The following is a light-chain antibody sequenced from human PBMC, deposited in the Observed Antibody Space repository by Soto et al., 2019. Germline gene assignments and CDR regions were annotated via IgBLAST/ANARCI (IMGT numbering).Light chain of an antibody. J-gene: IGKJ4*01. CDR1: QNVRRN. CDR3: QQYNDWPPLT. CDR2: RAS. V-gene: IGKV3-15*01. Sequence: EIVMTQSPATLSVSPGDTATLSCRASQNVRRNLAWYQQKPGQAPRLLIYRASTRATGIPARFSGSGSETEFTLTISSLQSEDFAVYYCQQYNDWPPLTFGGGNKVGSN.